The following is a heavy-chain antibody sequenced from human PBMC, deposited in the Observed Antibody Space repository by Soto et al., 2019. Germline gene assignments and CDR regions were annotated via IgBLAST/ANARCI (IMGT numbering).Heavy chain of an antibody. CDR3: ARDRDSDYYYGMDV. CDR1: GFTFSSYA. J-gene: IGHJ6*02. V-gene: IGHV3-30-3*01. CDR2: IPYDGSNK. Sequence: PGGSLRLSCAASGFTFSSYAMHWVRQAPGKGLEWVAVIPYDGSNKYYADSVKGRFTISRDNSKNTLYLQMNSLRAEDTAVYYCARDRDSDYYYGMDVWGQGTTVTVSS.